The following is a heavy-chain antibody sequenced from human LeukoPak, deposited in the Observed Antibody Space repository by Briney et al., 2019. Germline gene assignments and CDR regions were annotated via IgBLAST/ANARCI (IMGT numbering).Heavy chain of an antibody. CDR1: GGSISSSSYY. CDR3: ARRDYDYVWGSYAPPFDY. V-gene: IGHV4-39*01. CDR2: IYYSGST. J-gene: IGHJ4*02. D-gene: IGHD3-16*01. Sequence: SETLSPTCTVSGGSISSSSYYWGWIRQPPGKGLEWIGSIYYSGSTYYNPSLKSRVTISVDTSKNQFSLKLSSVTAADTAVYYCARRDYDYVWGSYAPPFDYWGQGTLVTVSS.